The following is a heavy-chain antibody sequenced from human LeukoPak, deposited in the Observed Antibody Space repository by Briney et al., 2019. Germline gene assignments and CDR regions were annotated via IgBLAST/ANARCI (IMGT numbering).Heavy chain of an antibody. V-gene: IGHV4-61*02. Sequence: PSETLSLTCTVSGGSISSGSYYWSWIRQPAGKGLEWIGRIYTSGSTNYNPSLKSRVTISVDTSKNQFSLKLSSVTAADTAVYYCARGVAAAGTIWFDPWGPGTLVTVSS. D-gene: IGHD6-13*01. CDR2: IYTSGST. CDR3: ARGVAAAGTIWFDP. CDR1: GGSISSGSYY. J-gene: IGHJ5*02.